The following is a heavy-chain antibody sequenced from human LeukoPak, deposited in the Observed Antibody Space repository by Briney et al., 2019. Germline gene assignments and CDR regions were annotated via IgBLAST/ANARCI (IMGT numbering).Heavy chain of an antibody. CDR3: ARAQVLLWFGELVLSNGAFDI. Sequence: PSETLSLTCTVSGGSISSYYWSWIRQPPGKGLEWIGYIYYSGSTNYNPSLKSRVTISVDTSKNQFSLELSSVTAADTAVYYCARAQVLLWFGELVLSNGAFDIWGQGTMVTVSS. CDR1: GGSISSYY. D-gene: IGHD3-10*01. J-gene: IGHJ3*02. V-gene: IGHV4-59*12. CDR2: IYYSGST.